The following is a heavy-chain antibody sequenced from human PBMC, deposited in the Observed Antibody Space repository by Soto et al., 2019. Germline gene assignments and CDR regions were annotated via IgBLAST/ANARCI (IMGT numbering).Heavy chain of an antibody. CDR1: GYTFTIYY. V-gene: IGHV1-46*01. CDR2: INPSGGST. J-gene: IGHJ6*02. D-gene: IGHD5-18*01. Sequence: ASVKVSCKASGYTFTIYYMHWVRQAPGQGLEWMGIINPSGGSTSYAQKFQGRVTITRDTSTSTVYMELSSLRSEDTAVYYCARERGYSYGAYYYYGMDVWGQGTTVTVSS. CDR3: ARERGYSYGAYYYYGMDV.